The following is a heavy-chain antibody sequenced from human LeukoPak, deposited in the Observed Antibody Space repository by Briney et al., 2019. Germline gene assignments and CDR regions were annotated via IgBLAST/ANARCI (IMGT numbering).Heavy chain of an antibody. CDR2: INHTGST. V-gene: IGHV4-34*01. CDR1: GGSFSGYY. D-gene: IGHD2-2*01. CDR3: ARGEAGYCSSTSCYGFRWFDP. J-gene: IGHJ5*02. Sequence: PSETLSLTCAVYGGSFSGYYWSWIRQPPGKGLEWVGEINHTGSTNYNPSLKSRVIISVDTSKNQFSLKLSSVTAADTAMYYCARGEAGYCSSTSCYGFRWFDPWGQGTLVTVSS.